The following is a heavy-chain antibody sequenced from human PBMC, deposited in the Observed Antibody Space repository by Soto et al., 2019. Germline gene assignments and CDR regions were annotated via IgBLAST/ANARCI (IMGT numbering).Heavy chain of an antibody. CDR1: GFTFSSYA. Sequence: GGSLRLSCAASGFTFSSYAMHWVRQAPGKGLEWVAVISYDGSNKYYADSVKGRFTISRDNSKNTLYLQMNSLRAEDTAVYYCVLLKVAGTADLFTLWGQGTLVTGS. CDR3: VLLKVAGTADLFTL. J-gene: IGHJ1*01. V-gene: IGHV3-30-3*01. CDR2: ISYDGSNK. D-gene: IGHD3-10*01.